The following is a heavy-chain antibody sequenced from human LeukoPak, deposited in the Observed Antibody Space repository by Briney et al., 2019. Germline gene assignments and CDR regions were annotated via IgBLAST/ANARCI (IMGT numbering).Heavy chain of an antibody. D-gene: IGHD3-10*01. CDR3: AKDGGYGSGSYYKTD. Sequence: PGGSLRLSCAASGFTFSSYAMSWVRQAPGKGLEWVSAISGSGGSTYYADSVKGRFTISRDNSKNTLYLQMNSLRAEDTAVYYCAKDGGYGSGSYYKTDWGQGTLVTVSS. V-gene: IGHV3-23*01. CDR1: GFTFSSYA. CDR2: ISGSGGST. J-gene: IGHJ4*02.